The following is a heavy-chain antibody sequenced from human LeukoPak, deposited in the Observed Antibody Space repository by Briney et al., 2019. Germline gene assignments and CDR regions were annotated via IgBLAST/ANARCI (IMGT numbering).Heavy chain of an antibody. CDR2: INSDGSTT. CDR3: AKLLGYQLLQDF. J-gene: IGHJ4*02. D-gene: IGHD2-2*01. Sequence: GGSLRLSCEASGFTFSSYWMHWVRQVPGKGLVWVSRINSDGSTTSYADSVKGRFTISRDNAKNTLYLQMNSLRAEDTAAYYCAKLLGYQLLQDFWGPGTLVTVSS. V-gene: IGHV3-74*01. CDR1: GFTFSSYW.